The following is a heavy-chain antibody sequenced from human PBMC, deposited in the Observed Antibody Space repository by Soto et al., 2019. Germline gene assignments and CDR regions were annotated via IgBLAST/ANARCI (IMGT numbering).Heavy chain of an antibody. D-gene: IGHD2-15*01. J-gene: IGHJ6*02. Sequence: SETLSLTCTVSGGSISSSSYYWGWIRQPPGKGLEWIGSIYYSGSTYYNPSLKSRVTISVDTSKNQFSLKLSSVTAADTAVYYCASLYCSGGSCYSGAVYYYGMDVWGQGTTVT. CDR2: IYYSGST. CDR3: ASLYCSGGSCYSGAVYYYGMDV. V-gene: IGHV4-39*01. CDR1: GGSISSSSYY.